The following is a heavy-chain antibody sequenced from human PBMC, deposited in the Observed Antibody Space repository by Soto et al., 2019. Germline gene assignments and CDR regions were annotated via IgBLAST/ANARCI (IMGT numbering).Heavy chain of an antibody. V-gene: IGHV5-51*01. J-gene: IGHJ4*02. Sequence: RESLKISCKGSGYDVKTYWIGWARQMPGKGLELMGIIYPGDSDTRYRPSFQGQVTISADKSVNTAYLQWSSLKASDTAMYYCARSVGPEYYFHYWGQGTQVTVSS. CDR2: IYPGDSDT. CDR3: ARSVGPEYYFHY. CDR1: GYDVKTYW.